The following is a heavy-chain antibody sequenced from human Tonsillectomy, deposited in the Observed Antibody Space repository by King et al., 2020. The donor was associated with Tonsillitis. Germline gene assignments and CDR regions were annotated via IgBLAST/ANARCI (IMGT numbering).Heavy chain of an antibody. V-gene: IGHV3-30-3*01. CDR2: ISKDGSNK. Sequence: VQLVESGGGVVQPRRSLRLSCAASGFTFRSYAMHWVRQAPGKGLEWVAVISKDGSNKSYADSVKGRFTISRDTSKNTLNLQMNSLRAEDTAVFYCARSSLDWNDPYYYYHMDVWGQGTTVTVSS. J-gene: IGHJ6*02. D-gene: IGHD1-1*01. CDR3: ARSSLDWNDPYYYYHMDV. CDR1: GFTFRSYA.